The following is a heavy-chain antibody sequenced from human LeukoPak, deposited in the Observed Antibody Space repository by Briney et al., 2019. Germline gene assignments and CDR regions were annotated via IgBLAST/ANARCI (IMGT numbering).Heavy chain of an antibody. J-gene: IGHJ3*02. CDR1: GFTFSSYS. CDR3: ARVRTPHRYSGSDDAFDI. CDR2: ISSSSSYI. V-gene: IGHV3-21*01. D-gene: IGHD1-26*01. Sequence: GGSLRLSCAASGFTFSSYSMNWVRQAPGKGLEWVSSISSSSSYIYYADSVKGRFTNSRDNAKNSLYLQMNSLRAEDTAVYYCARVRTPHRYSGSDDAFDIWGQGTMVTVSS.